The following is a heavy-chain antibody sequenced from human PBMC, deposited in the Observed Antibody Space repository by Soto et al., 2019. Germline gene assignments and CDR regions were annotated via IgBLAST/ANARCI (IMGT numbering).Heavy chain of an antibody. CDR1: GFSVTYTY. J-gene: IGHJ5*02. CDR3: ARSDCSSGSCPNWFDP. V-gene: IGHV3-66*01. Sequence: EVQLVESGGGLVQPGGSLRLSCAASGFSVTYTYMSWIRQAPGKGLEWVSVIYSGGRTFYADSVRGRFTISRDEGKNTDSLQMHRLTPEETAVYFRARSDCSSGSCPNWFDPWGQGTPVIVSS. CDR2: IYSGGRT. D-gene: IGHD2-15*01.